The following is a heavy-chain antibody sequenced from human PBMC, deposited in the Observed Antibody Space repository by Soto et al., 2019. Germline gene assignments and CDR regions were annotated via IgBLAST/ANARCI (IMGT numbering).Heavy chain of an antibody. Sequence: GGSLRLSCAASGFTFSSYGMHWVRQAPGKGLEWVAVISYDGSNKYYADSVKGRFTISRDNSKNTLYLQMNSLRAEDTAVYYCAKDRCSSTSCYVSYFDYWGQGTLVTVSS. CDR2: ISYDGSNK. V-gene: IGHV3-30*18. CDR1: GFTFSSYG. J-gene: IGHJ4*02. CDR3: AKDRCSSTSCYVSYFDY. D-gene: IGHD2-2*01.